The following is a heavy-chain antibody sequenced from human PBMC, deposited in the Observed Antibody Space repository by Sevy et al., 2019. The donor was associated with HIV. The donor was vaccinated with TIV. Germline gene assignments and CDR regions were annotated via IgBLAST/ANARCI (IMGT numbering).Heavy chain of an antibody. D-gene: IGHD3-22*01. CDR2: VRSSSSTI. J-gene: IGHJ4*02. Sequence: GGSLRLSCAASGFTFSSYSMNWVRRAPVKGLEWVSYVRSSSSTIDYADSVKGRFTISRDNAKNSLYLQMNSLRDEDQAVYYCARDRKYYYDTSGYYGSGNYYFDYWGQGTLVTVSS. CDR1: GFTFSSYS. V-gene: IGHV3-48*02. CDR3: ARDRKYYYDTSGYYGSGNYYFDY.